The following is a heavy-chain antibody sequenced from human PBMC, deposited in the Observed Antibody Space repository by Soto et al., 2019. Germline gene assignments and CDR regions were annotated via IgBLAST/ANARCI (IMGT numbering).Heavy chain of an antibody. CDR2: ISYDGSNK. Sequence: GGSLRLSCAASGFTFSSYGMHWVRQAPGKGLEWVAVISYDGSNKYYADSVKGRFTISRDNSKNTLYLQMNSLRAEDTAVYYCAKVPWEIVLMVYEHWGQGTRVTVSS. V-gene: IGHV3-30*18. CDR1: GFTFSSYG. D-gene: IGHD2-8*01. CDR3: AKVPWEIVLMVYEH. J-gene: IGHJ4*02.